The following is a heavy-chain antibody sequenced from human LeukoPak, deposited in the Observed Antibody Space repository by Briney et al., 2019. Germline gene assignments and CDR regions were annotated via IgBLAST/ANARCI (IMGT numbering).Heavy chain of an antibody. CDR3: ARESMVAKKNFDY. Sequence: GGSLRLSCAASGFTFSSYAMSWVRQAPGRGLEWVSAISGSGGSTYYADSVKGRFTISRDNSKNTLYLQMNSLRAEDTAVYYCARESMVAKKNFDYWGQGTLVTVSS. CDR1: GFTFSSYA. CDR2: ISGSGGST. V-gene: IGHV3-23*01. J-gene: IGHJ4*02. D-gene: IGHD5-12*01.